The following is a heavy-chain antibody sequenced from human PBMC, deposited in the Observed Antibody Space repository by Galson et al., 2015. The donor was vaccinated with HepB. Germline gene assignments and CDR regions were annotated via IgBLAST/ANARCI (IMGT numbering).Heavy chain of an antibody. CDR3: TTSYYDSSGYPFFDY. CDR2: IKSKTDGGTT. J-gene: IGHJ4*02. D-gene: IGHD3-22*01. Sequence: SLRLSCAASGFTFSNAWMSWVRQAPGKGLEWVGRIKSKTDGGTTDYAAPVKGRFTISRDDSKNTLYLQMNSLKTEDTAVYYCTTSYYDSSGYPFFDYWGQGTLVTVSS. V-gene: IGHV3-15*01. CDR1: GFTFSNAW.